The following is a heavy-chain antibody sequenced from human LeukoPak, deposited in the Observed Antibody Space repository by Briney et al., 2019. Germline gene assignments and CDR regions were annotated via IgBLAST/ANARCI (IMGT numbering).Heavy chain of an antibody. J-gene: IGHJ3*02. V-gene: IGHV4-59*01. CDR3: ARDLSRSSGWSYAFDI. CDR2: IYYSGST. D-gene: IGHD6-19*01. Sequence: SETLSLTCTVSGGSISSYYWSWIRQPPGKGLEWIGYIYYSGSTNYNPSLKSRVTISVDTSKNQFSLKLSSVTAADTAVYYCARDLSRSSGWSYAFDIWGQGTMVTASS. CDR1: GGSISSYY.